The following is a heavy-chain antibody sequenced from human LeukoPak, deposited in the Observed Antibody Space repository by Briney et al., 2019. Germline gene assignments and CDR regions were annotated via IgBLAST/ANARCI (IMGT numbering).Heavy chain of an antibody. V-gene: IGHV3-21*01. CDR2: ISSSSGYI. D-gene: IGHD3-10*01. Sequence: GGSLRLSCAASGFTFSSYTMDWVRQAPGKGLEWVSSISSSSGYIYYAESVKGRFTISRDNAENSLHLQMTSLRAEDTALYYCARESLYSGSASSDLDYWGQGTLVTVSS. CDR1: GFTFSSYT. J-gene: IGHJ4*02. CDR3: ARESLYSGSASSDLDY.